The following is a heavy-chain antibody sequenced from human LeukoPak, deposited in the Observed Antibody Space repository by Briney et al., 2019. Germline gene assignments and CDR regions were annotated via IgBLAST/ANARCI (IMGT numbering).Heavy chain of an antibody. D-gene: IGHD6-19*01. CDR1: GFTVSSNY. CDR2: SYSGNTT. Sequence: SGGSLRLSCAASGFTVSSNYMSWVRQAPGKGLEWVAISYSGNTTYCADSVRGRFTISRDKSKNRLHLQMNSLRAEDTAVYYCATYSSGRRGYYFDSWGQGTLVTVSS. V-gene: IGHV3-66*01. CDR3: ATYSSGRRGYYFDS. J-gene: IGHJ4*02.